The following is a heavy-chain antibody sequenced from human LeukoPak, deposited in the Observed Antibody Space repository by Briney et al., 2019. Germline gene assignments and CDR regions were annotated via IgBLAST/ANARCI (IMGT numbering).Heavy chain of an antibody. CDR3: ARAAPPRYYDFWSGYNYFDY. Sequence: PGGSLRLSCAASGFTFSSYEMNWVRQAPGKGLEWVSYISSSGSTIYYADSVKGRFTISRDNAKNSLYLQMNSLRAEDTAVYYCARAAPPRYYDFWSGYNYFDYWGQGTLVTVSP. J-gene: IGHJ4*02. CDR1: GFTFSSYE. D-gene: IGHD3-3*01. CDR2: ISSSGSTI. V-gene: IGHV3-48*03.